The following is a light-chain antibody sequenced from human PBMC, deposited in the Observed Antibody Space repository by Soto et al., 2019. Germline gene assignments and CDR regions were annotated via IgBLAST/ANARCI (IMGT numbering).Light chain of an antibody. CDR3: CSYTGSSTLVV. CDR1: SSDVGAYNY. CDR2: EVS. Sequence: QSALTQPASVSGSPGQSITISCTGTSSDVGAYNYVSWYQKHPGKAPKLMIYEVSNRPSGVSNRFSGSKSGNTASLTISGLQADDEADYYCCSYTGSSTLVVFGGGTKLTVL. J-gene: IGLJ2*01. V-gene: IGLV2-14*01.